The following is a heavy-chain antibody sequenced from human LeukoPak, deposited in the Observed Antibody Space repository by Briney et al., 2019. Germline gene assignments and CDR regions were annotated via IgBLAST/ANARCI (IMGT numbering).Heavy chain of an antibody. V-gene: IGHV1-69*13. J-gene: IGHJ4*02. CDR3: ASRVFSTVVPPSPKGRYYFDY. CDR1: VDTFSIYA. D-gene: IGHD4-23*01. Sequence: SVKVSCKASVDTFSIYAISWVRQGPGQGLEWMGGIIPIFGAANYAQKLQGRVTITADESTSTAYMEMRSLRSEDTAVYHCASRVFSTVVPPSPKGRYYFDYWRQGTLVTVSS. CDR2: IIPIFGAA.